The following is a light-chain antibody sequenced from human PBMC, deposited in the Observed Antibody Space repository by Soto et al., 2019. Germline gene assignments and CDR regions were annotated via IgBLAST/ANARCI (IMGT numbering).Light chain of an antibody. CDR2: RGS. CDR3: QDYGTSAPWT. Sequence: VLTQSPGTLSLSPGERATLSCRASQNIRGNELAWYQQKPGQPPRLLIYRGSSRAPGIPDRFSGRGSGTEFTPTISRREPEDFAVYYCQDYGTSAPWTFGQGTKVEIK. CDR1: QNIRGNE. V-gene: IGKV3-20*01. J-gene: IGKJ1*01.